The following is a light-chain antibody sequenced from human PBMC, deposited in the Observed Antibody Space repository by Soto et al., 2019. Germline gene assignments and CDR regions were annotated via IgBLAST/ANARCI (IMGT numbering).Light chain of an antibody. CDR1: QYVNTR. CDR3: HQRHSSPRT. V-gene: IGKV3D-15*03. Sequence: EILLARNRATQCPVPGDGVSLSCRASQYVNTRLAWYQHRPGQAPKLLIYQSSIMAGGIPSRFSASGSGTEFTLTISDLQPDDFAIYYCHQRHSSPRTFGQGTKVDIK. CDR2: QSS. J-gene: IGKJ1*01.